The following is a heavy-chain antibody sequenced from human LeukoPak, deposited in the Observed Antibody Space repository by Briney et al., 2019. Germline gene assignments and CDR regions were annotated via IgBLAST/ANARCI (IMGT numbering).Heavy chain of an antibody. CDR1: GFTFSSYG. Sequence: GGSLRLSCAASGFTFSSYGMHWVRQAPGKGLEWVAVIWYDGSNKYYADSVKGRFTISRVNSKNTLYLQMNSLRAEDTAVYYCARARFGGLFSVFDYWGQGTLVTVSS. J-gene: IGHJ4*02. CDR2: IWYDGSNK. V-gene: IGHV3-33*01. D-gene: IGHD3-10*01. CDR3: ARARFGGLFSVFDY.